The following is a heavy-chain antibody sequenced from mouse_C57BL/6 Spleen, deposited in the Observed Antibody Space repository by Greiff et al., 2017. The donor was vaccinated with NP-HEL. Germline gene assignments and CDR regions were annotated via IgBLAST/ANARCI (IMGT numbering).Heavy chain of an antibody. V-gene: IGHV1-81*01. Sequence: VKLQQSGAELVRPGASVKLSCKASGYTFTSYGISWVKQRTGQGLEWIGEIYPRSGNTYYNEKFKGKATLTADKSSSTAYMELRSLTSEDSAVYFCARSEYSNLFDCWGQGTTLTVSS. D-gene: IGHD2-5*01. CDR2: IYPRSGNT. CDR1: GYTFTSYG. CDR3: ARSEYSNLFDC. J-gene: IGHJ2*01.